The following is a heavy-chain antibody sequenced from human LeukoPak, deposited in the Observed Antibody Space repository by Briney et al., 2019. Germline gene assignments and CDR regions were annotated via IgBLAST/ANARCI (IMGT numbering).Heavy chain of an antibody. CDR1: GGSISSSNW. J-gene: IGHJ4*02. CDR2: IYHSGST. Sequence: PSETLSLTCAVSGGSISSSNWWSWVRQPPGKGLEWIGEIYHSGSTNYNPSLKSRVTISVDKSKNQFSLELSSVTAADTAVYYCARRSEICSGGSCYSSFDYWGQGTLVTVSS. CDR3: ARRSEICSGGSCYSSFDY. V-gene: IGHV4-4*02. D-gene: IGHD2-15*01.